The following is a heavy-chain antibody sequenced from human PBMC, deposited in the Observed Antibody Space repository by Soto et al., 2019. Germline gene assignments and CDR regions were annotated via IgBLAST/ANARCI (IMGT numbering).Heavy chain of an antibody. CDR2: SKSKTDGGTT. V-gene: IGHV3-15*07. CDR3: NVLGSYSSGASVDD. D-gene: IGHD3-22*01. Sequence: EVPLVESGGGLVKPGGSLRLSCAASGFTFNNAWMNWVRQAPGKGLEWVGRSKSKTDGGTTHYAAPVKGRFTISRDDSKNTLYLQMNSLTTEDKAVYYCNVLGSYSSGASVDDWGQGTLVTVAS. CDR1: GFTFNNAW. J-gene: IGHJ4*02.